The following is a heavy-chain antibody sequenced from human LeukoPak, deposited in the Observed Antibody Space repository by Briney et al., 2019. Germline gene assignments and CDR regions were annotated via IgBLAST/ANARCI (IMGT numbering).Heavy chain of an antibody. D-gene: IGHD4-17*01. J-gene: IGHJ6*03. Sequence: SETLSLTCTVSGGSISSYYWSWIRQPPGKGLEWIGYIYYSGSTNYNPSLKSRVTISVDTSKNQFSLKLSSVTAADTAVCYCARVFTVTTPRYYYYMDVWGKGTTVTVSS. CDR2: IYYSGST. V-gene: IGHV4-59*01. CDR1: GGSISSYY. CDR3: ARVFTVTTPRYYYYMDV.